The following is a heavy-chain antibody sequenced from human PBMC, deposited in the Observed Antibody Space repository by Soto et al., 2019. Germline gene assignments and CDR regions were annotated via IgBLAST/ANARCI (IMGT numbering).Heavy chain of an antibody. CDR1: GFTFSDYY. CDR2: IRTSGSTI. J-gene: IGHJ4*02. Sequence: GGSLRLSCAASGFTFSDYYMSWFRRAPGEGLEWVSNIRTSGSTINYADSVKGRFTISRDNAKNSLYLQMNGLRAEDTAVYYCARVSPPLDYWGQGTLVTVSS. V-gene: IGHV3-11*01. CDR3: ARVSPPLDY.